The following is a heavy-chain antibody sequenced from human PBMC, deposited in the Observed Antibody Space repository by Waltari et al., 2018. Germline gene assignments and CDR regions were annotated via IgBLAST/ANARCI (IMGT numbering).Heavy chain of an antibody. CDR2: ISSSSSYI. V-gene: IGHV3-21*01. D-gene: IGHD5-12*01. CDR1: GFTFSSYR. Sequence: EVQLVESGGGLVKPGGSLRLSCAASGFTFSSYRMNWVRQAPGKGLEWVSSISSSSSYIYYADSVKGRFTISRDNAKNSLYLQMNSLRAEDTAVYYCARDGGQERGYSGYDSGYFDYWGQGTLVTVSS. CDR3: ARDGGQERGYSGYDSGYFDY. J-gene: IGHJ4*02.